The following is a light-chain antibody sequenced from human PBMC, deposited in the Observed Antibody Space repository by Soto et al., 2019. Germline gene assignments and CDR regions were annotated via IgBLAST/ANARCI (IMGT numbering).Light chain of an antibody. Sequence: EIVLTQSPDTVSLSPGERATLSCRASRSFSSSYLAWYQQKPAQAPRLLIYAAFSRATGIPDRFSGSKSGTDFTLTISRLEPEDSAVYYCQQYGSSPPYTFGQGTKLEIK. CDR1: RSFSSSY. J-gene: IGKJ2*01. CDR2: AAF. CDR3: QQYGSSPPYT. V-gene: IGKV3-20*01.